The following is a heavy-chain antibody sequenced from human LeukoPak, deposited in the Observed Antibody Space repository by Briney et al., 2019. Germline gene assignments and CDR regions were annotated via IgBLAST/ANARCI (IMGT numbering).Heavy chain of an antibody. Sequence: GGSLRLSCAASGIIFSNYWMHWVRQAPGKGLVWVSRINRDGSSTSYADSVKGRFTISRDNSKNTLVLQLTSLRAEDTAVIYLAKDPTDFDSSGQTYLDYWGQGTLVTVSS. CDR1: GIIFSNYW. J-gene: IGHJ4*02. CDR3: AKDPTDFDSSGQTYLDY. CDR2: INRDGSST. D-gene: IGHD3-22*01. V-gene: IGHV3-74*01.